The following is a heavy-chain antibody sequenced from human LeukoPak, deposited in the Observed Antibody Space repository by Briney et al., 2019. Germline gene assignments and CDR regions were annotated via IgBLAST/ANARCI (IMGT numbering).Heavy chain of an antibody. V-gene: IGHV4-59*08. CDR1: GGSISNYY. CDR3: ARQSWSRAGYSSGWPRPRGGNYFDY. Sequence: SETLSLTCTVSGGSISNYYWNWIRQPPGKGLEWIGYIYYSGTTNYNPSLKSRVSMSVDTSKNQFSLKLSSVTAADTAVYYCARQSWSRAGYSSGWPRPRGGNYFDYWGQGTLVTVSS. D-gene: IGHD6-19*01. J-gene: IGHJ4*02. CDR2: IYYSGTT.